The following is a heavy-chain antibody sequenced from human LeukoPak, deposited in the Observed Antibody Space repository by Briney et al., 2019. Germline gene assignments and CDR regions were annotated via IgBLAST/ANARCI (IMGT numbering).Heavy chain of an antibody. Sequence: ASVKVSCKXSGYTLTELSMHWVRQAPGKGLEWMGGFDPEDGETIYAQKFQGRVTMTEDTSTDTAYMELSSLRSEDTAVYYCATDPGYYDSSGYPFDYWGQGTLVTVSS. D-gene: IGHD3-22*01. CDR2: FDPEDGET. V-gene: IGHV1-24*01. J-gene: IGHJ4*02. CDR3: ATDPGYYDSSGYPFDY. CDR1: GYTLTELS.